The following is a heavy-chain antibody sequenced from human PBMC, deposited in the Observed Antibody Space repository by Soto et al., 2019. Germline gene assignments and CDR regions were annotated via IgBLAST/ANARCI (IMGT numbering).Heavy chain of an antibody. CDR2: IYPGDSDT. CDR1: GYSFTSYL. J-gene: IGHJ6*02. Sequence: GESLKIYCKGSGYSFTSYLICWVRQMPGKGLEWMGIIYPGDSDTRYGPSFQGQVTISADKSISTAYLQWSSLKASDTAMYYCAKLFTYSSSGYYYSYGMDVWGQGTTVTVCS. CDR3: AKLFTYSSSGYYYSYGMDV. V-gene: IGHV5-51*01. D-gene: IGHD6-6*01.